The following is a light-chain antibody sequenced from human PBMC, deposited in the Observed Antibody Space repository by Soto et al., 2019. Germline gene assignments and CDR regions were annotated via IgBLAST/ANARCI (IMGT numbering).Light chain of an antibody. Sequence: QSVLTQPASVSGSPGQSITISCTGTSSDVGGYYYVSWYQHHPGKAPKLIIYQVTNRPSGVSNRFSASKSGNTASLTISALQAEDEADYYCCSYSSSSTFYVFGTGTSSPS. V-gene: IGLV2-14*01. CDR1: SSDVGGYYY. CDR2: QVT. CDR3: CSYSSSSTFYV. J-gene: IGLJ1*01.